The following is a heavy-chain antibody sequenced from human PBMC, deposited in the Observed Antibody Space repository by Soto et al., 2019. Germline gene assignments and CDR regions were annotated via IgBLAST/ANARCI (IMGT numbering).Heavy chain of an antibody. J-gene: IGHJ5*02. D-gene: IGHD2-2*01. V-gene: IGHV4-39*01. Sequence: SETLSLTCTVSGGSISSSSYYWGWIRQPPGKGLEWIGSIYYSGSTYYNPSLKSRVTISVDTSKNQFSLKLSSVTAADTAVYYCARPSSTSDNWFDPWGQGTLVTVSS. CDR2: IYYSGST. CDR1: GGSISSSSYY. CDR3: ARPSSTSDNWFDP.